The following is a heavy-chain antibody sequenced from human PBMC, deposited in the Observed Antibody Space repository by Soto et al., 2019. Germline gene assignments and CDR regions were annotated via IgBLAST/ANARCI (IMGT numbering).Heavy chain of an antibody. CDR3: ARDYSGYDPITNWFDP. CDR1: GFTLSSYA. V-gene: IGHV3-23*01. D-gene: IGHD5-12*01. CDR2: ISGSGGST. J-gene: IGHJ5*02. Sequence: GGSLRLSCAASGFTLSSYAMSWVRQAPGKGLEWVSAISGSGGSTYYADSVKGRFTISRDNSKNTLYLQMNSLRAEDTAVYYCARDYSGYDPITNWFDPWGQGTLVTVSS.